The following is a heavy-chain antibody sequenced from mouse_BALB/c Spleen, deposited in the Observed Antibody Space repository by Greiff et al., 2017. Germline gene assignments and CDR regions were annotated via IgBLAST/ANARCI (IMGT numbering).Heavy chain of an antibody. Sequence: EQGVESGPGLVAPSQSLSITCTVSGFSLTGYGVNWVRQPPGKGLEWLGMIWGDGSTDYNSALKSRLSISKDNSKSQVFLKMNSLQTDDTARYYCARDERRGRLYAMDYWGQGTSVTVSS. CDR3: ARDERRGRLYAMDY. V-gene: IGHV2-6-7*01. CDR1: GFSLTGYG. D-gene: IGHD3-3*01. J-gene: IGHJ4*01. CDR2: IWGDGST.